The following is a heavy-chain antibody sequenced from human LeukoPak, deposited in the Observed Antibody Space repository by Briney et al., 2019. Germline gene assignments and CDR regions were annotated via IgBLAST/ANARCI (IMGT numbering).Heavy chain of an antibody. V-gene: IGHV3-23*01. CDR2: ISGSGGST. CDR1: GFTFNNYA. D-gene: IGHD2-15*01. CDR3: AKDPAMTPADY. J-gene: IGHJ4*02. Sequence: GGSLRLSCAASGFTFNNYAMNWVRQAPGKGLEWVSAISGSGGSTYYADSVKGRFTISRDNSKNTLYLQMNSLRAEDTAVYYCAKDPAMTPADYWGQGTLVTVSS.